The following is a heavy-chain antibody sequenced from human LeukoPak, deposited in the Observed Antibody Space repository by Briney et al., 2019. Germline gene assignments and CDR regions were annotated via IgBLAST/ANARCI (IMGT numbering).Heavy chain of an antibody. CDR2: ISSSSSYI. CDR3: ARARDGDIGY. CDR1: GFSFSDAW. D-gene: IGHD5-24*01. V-gene: IGHV3-21*01. J-gene: IGHJ4*02. Sequence: GGSLRLSCAASGFSFSDAWMNWVRQAPGKGLEWVSSISSSSSYIYYADSVKGRFTISRDNAKNSLYLQMNSLRAEDTAVYYCARARDGDIGYWGQGTLVTVSS.